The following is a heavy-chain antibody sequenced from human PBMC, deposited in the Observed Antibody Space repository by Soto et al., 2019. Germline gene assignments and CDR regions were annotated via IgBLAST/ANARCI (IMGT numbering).Heavy chain of an antibody. CDR1: GAALSSGGYS. V-gene: IGHV4-61*08. J-gene: IGHJ5*02. D-gene: IGHD6-19*01. CDR3: TREQSDDNYFDP. Sequence: PSETLSLTCTVSGAALSSGGYSYTWVRQPPGKGLEWLGYIYYSGATNYNPSLKSRVTISLDKSKSQFSLRLISVTAADTAVYYGTREQSDDNYFDPWGQGTLVTVSS. CDR2: IYYSGAT.